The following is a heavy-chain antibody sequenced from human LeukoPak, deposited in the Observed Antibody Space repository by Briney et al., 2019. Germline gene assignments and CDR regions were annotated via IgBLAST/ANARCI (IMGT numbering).Heavy chain of an antibody. CDR1: GFSFSSCA. CDR2: ISSSGSYT. V-gene: IGHV3-21*05. CDR3: ARGWGKRYFDY. Sequence: GGSLRLSCSASGFSFSSCAMHWVRQAPGKGLDSISYISSSGSYTNHADSVKGRFTISRDNAKNSLYLQMNSLRAEDTAVYYCARGWGKRYFDYWGQGTLVTVSS. J-gene: IGHJ4*02. D-gene: IGHD3-9*01.